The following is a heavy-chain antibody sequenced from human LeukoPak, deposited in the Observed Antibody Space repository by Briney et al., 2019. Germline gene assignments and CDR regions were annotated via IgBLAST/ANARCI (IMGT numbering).Heavy chain of an antibody. Sequence: GGSLRLSCAASGFTFSSYAMTWVRQAPGKGLEWVSSISAGAGTYYADSVTGRFTVSRDDSKNILYLQMNSLRAEDTAVYYCAKGPKYSSSYYSDYWGQGTLVTVSS. CDR2: ISAGAGT. CDR1: GFTFSSYA. D-gene: IGHD6-13*01. V-gene: IGHV3-23*01. CDR3: AKGPKYSSSYYSDY. J-gene: IGHJ4*02.